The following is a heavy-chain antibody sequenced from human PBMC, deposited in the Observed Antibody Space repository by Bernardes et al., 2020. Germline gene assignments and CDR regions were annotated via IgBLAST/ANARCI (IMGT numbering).Heavy chain of an antibody. CDR2: ISYDGSNK. CDR1: GFTFSSYA. D-gene: IGHD4-4*01. Sequence: GGSLRLSCAASGFTFSSYAMHWVRQAPGKGLEWVAVISYDGSNKYYADSVKGRFTISRDNSKNTLYLQMNSLRAEDTAVYYCARDPHGTTVIPAAVGYGMDVWGQGTTVTVSS. CDR3: ARDPHGTTVIPAAVGYGMDV. J-gene: IGHJ6*02. V-gene: IGHV3-30-3*01.